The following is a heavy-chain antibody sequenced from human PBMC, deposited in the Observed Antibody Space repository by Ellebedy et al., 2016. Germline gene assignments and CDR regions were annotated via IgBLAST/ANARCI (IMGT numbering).Heavy chain of an antibody. CDR1: GCSVDTYY. V-gene: IGHV4-59*02. Sequence: SETLSLXXTVSGCSVDTYYLTWIRYSPGTGLEWIGYVFFGGSTKYNPSLRSRVTISLDTSKNQFSLKVTSVAAADTAVYYCVRDVSLYSSSPSFDSWGQGTLVTVSS. D-gene: IGHD6-6*01. CDR3: VRDVSLYSSSPSFDS. CDR2: VFFGGST. J-gene: IGHJ4*02.